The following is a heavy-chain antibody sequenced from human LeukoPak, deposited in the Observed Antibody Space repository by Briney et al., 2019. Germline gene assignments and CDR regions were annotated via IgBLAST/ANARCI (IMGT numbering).Heavy chain of an antibody. CDR2: IIPIFGTA. CDR3: ARDSRYFDL. Sequence: APVKVSCKASGGTFSSYGISWVRQAPGQGLEWMGRIIPIFGTANYAQKFQGRVTITTDESTSTAYMELSSVRSEDTAVYYCARDSRYFDLWGRGTLVTVSS. CDR1: GGTFSSYG. V-gene: IGHV1-69*05. J-gene: IGHJ2*01.